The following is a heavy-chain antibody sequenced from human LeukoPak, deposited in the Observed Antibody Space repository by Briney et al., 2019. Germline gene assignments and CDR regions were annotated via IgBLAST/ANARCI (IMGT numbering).Heavy chain of an antibody. CDR1: GGSISNYS. CDR2: IYYRGNT. V-gene: IGHV4-59*08. CDR3: ARHFYDFNKAFDV. D-gene: IGHD5/OR15-5a*01. Sequence: SETLSLTCTVSGGSISNYSWSCIRQPPGKGLEWIGYIYYRGNTNYSPSLKSRVTISVDTSKNQFSLKLSSVTAADTAVYYCARHFYDFNKAFDVWGQGTMVTVSS. J-gene: IGHJ3*01.